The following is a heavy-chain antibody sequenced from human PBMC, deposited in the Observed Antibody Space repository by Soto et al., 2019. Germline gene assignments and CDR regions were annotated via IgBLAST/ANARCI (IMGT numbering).Heavy chain of an antibody. CDR3: ARVSGNYPLLDY. D-gene: IGHD1-26*01. V-gene: IGHV4-39*01. CDR1: GGSISSSSYY. Sequence: NPSETLSLTCTVSGGSISSSSYYWGWIRQPPGKGLEWIGSIYHNGGTYYKPSLQSRVTISVDTSKNQFSLKLSSVTAADTAVYYCARVSGNYPLLDYWGQGTLVTVSS. J-gene: IGHJ4*02. CDR2: IYHNGGT.